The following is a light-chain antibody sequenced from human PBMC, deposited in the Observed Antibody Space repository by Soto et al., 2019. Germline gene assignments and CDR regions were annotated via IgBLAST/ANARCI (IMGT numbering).Light chain of an antibody. V-gene: IGLV1-40*01. Sequence: QSVLTQPPSVSGAPGQRVTISCTGSSSNIGAGYDVYWYQQLPGTAPKLLIYGNSKRPSGVPDRFSGSKYGTSASLAIAGLQAEDEADYYCQSYDSSLSGLGVFGGGTKLTVL. CDR3: QSYDSSLSGLGV. CDR2: GNS. CDR1: SSNIGAGYD. J-gene: IGLJ2*01.